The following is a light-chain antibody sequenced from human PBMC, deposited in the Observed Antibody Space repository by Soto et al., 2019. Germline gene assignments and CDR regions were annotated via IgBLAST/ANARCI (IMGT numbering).Light chain of an antibody. CDR3: QQYGSSPALT. V-gene: IGKV3-15*01. Sequence: EILITQAAATVSVSPGERATLCCRVSQSVSSNLAWYQQKPGQAPRLLIYGASTRATGIPARFSGSGSGTEFTLTISSLQSEDFAVSYCQQYGSSPALTFRGGTRVDI. CDR1: QSVSSN. CDR2: GAS. J-gene: IGKJ4*01.